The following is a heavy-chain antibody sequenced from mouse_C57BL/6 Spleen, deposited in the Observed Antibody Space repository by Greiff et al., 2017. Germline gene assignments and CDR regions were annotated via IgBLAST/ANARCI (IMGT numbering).Heavy chain of an antibody. D-gene: IGHD2-3*01. CDR3: ARDGNYWYFDV. V-gene: IGHV1-76*01. CDR2: IYPGSGNT. CDR1: GYTFTDYY. J-gene: IGHJ1*03. Sequence: VQRVESGAELVRPGASVKLSCKASGYTFTDYYINWVKQRPGQGLEWIARIYPGSGNTYYNEKFKGKATLTAEKSSSTAYMQLSSLTSEDSAVYFCARDGNYWYFDVWGTGTTVTVSS.